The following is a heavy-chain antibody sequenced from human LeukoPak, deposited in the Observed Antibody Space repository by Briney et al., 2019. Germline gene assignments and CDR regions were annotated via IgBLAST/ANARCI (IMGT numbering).Heavy chain of an antibody. CDR1: GFTFSSYG. J-gene: IGHJ3*02. D-gene: IGHD3-22*01. CDR3: ARDRDSSAFSGAFDI. V-gene: IGHV3-33*01. CDR2: IWYDGSNR. Sequence: GGSLRLSCAASGFTFSSYGMHWVRQAPGKGLEWAAVIWYDGSNRYYADSVKGRFTISRDNSKNTLYLQMNSLRAEDTAVYYCARDRDSSAFSGAFDIWGQGTMVTVSS.